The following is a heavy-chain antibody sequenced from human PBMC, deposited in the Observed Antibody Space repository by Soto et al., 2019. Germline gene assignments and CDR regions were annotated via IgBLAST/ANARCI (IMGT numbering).Heavy chain of an antibody. Sequence: SETLSLTCTVSGGSISSSSYYWGWIRQPPGKGLEWIGSIYYSGSTYYNPSLKSRGTISVDTSKNQFSLKLSSVTAADTAVYYCARHWHRAGCSGGSCYGDYGPGYYYYYMDVWGKGTTVTVSS. D-gene: IGHD2-15*01. CDR2: IYYSGST. CDR1: GGSISSSSYY. CDR3: ARHWHRAGCSGGSCYGDYGPGYYYYYMDV. J-gene: IGHJ6*03. V-gene: IGHV4-39*01.